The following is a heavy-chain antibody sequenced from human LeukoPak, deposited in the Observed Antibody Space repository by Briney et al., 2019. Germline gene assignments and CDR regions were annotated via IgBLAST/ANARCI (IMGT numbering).Heavy chain of an antibody. CDR1: GFTFSSHS. D-gene: IGHD6-19*01. CDR3: ARDSSGWYGAAFDI. Sequence: GGSLRLSCAASGFTFSSHSMSWVRQAPGKGLQWVSLSSFTGSTYYADSVKGRFTISRDNAKNSLYLQMNSLRAEDTAVYYCARDSSGWYGAAFDIWGQGTMVTVSS. CDR2: SSFTGST. V-gene: IGHV3-21*01. J-gene: IGHJ3*02.